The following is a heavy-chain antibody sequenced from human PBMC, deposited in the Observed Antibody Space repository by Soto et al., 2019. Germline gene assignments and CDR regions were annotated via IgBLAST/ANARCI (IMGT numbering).Heavy chain of an antibody. CDR2: IYYSGST. D-gene: IGHD3-3*01. Sequence: PSETLSLTCTVSCGSVSSGSYYWSWIRQPPGKGLEWIGYIYYSGSTSYNPSLKSRVTISVDTSKNQFSLKLSSVTAADTAVYYCARDLVEQSITIFGVVNPLSYGMDVWGQGTTVTVSS. V-gene: IGHV4-61*01. CDR1: CGSVSSGSYY. CDR3: ARDLVEQSITIFGVVNPLSYGMDV. J-gene: IGHJ6*02.